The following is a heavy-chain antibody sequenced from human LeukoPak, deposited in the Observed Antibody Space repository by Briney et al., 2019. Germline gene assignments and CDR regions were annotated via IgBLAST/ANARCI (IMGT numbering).Heavy chain of an antibody. D-gene: IGHD3-16*01. V-gene: IGHV3-9*01. CDR3: AKDKVFRYAVGGWFDP. CDR1: GFTFDDYA. Sequence: GRSLRLSCAASGFTFDDYAMHWVRQAPGKGLEWASGISWNSGSIGYADSVKGRFTISRDNAKNSLYLQMNSLRAEDTALYYCAKDKVFRYAVGGWFDPWGQGTLVTVSS. CDR2: ISWNSGSI. J-gene: IGHJ5*02.